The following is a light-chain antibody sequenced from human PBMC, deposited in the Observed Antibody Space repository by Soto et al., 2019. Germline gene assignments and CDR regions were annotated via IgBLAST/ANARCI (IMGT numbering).Light chain of an antibody. CDR2: GAS. CDR3: QQYNNWPPET. Sequence: VMTQSPTTLSLSPGERATLSCRASQSFSIEVAWYHHKPGQSPRLLICGASTRATGSPARFCGSGSGTKYTPIIISLQSADFTAYYCQQYNNWPPETFGQGTKVDIK. J-gene: IGKJ1*01. V-gene: IGKV3-15*01. CDR1: QSFSIE.